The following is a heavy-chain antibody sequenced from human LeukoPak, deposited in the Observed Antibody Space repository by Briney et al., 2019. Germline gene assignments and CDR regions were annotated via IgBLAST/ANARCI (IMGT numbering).Heavy chain of an antibody. CDR1: GDSISSYY. J-gene: IGHJ5*02. D-gene: IGHD2-21*01. V-gene: IGHV4-4*07. CDR3: ARKALLGTWFDP. CDR2: IYASGST. Sequence: SETLSLTCTVSGDSISSYYWSWIRQPAGKGLEWIGRIYASGSTNYNPSLKSRVTMSLDTYKNQFSLNLSSVTAADTAVYYCARKALLGTWFDPWGQGTLVTVSS.